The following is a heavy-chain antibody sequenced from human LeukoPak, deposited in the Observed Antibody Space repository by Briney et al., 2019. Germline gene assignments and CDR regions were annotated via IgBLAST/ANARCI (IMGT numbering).Heavy chain of an antibody. Sequence: GGSLRLSCAASGFNFSQFYMSWIRQAPGKGLEWISYISISSRTIYYVDSVKGRFTISRDNAKNSLYLQMNSLRAEDTAVYYCVGDLNYYGLDSWGQGSLVTVSS. V-gene: IGHV3-11*01. CDR2: ISISSRTI. CDR3: VGDLNYYGLDS. D-gene: IGHD3-10*01. CDR1: GFNFSQFY. J-gene: IGHJ4*02.